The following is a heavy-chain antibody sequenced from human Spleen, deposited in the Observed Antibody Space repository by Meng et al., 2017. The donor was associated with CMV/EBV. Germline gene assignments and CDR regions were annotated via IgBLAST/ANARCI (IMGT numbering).Heavy chain of an antibody. J-gene: IGHJ3*02. CDR1: GDSISTSSYY. V-gene: IGHV4-39*07. Sequence: SETLSLTCTVSGDSISTSSYYWGWIRQSPGKGLEWIGIIYYSGTTYYNPSLKSRVTISVDTSKNQFSLKLSSVTAAATAVYYCAPPIGNGYSHDAFDIWGQGTMVIVSS. CDR2: IYYSGTT. D-gene: IGHD5-24*01. CDR3: APPIGNGYSHDAFDI.